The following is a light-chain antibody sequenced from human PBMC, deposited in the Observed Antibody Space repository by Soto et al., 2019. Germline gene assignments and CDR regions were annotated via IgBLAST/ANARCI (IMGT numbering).Light chain of an antibody. CDR1: QSISSW. Sequence: DIQMTQSPSTLSASVGDRVTITCRASQSISSWLAWYQQKPGKAPNLLIYKASGLESGVPTRFSGSGSETKSTITISRLQHNDVTTYYCKKCNSYPLTFGGGTKVEIK. V-gene: IGKV1-5*03. CDR3: KKCNSYPLT. CDR2: KAS. J-gene: IGKJ4*01.